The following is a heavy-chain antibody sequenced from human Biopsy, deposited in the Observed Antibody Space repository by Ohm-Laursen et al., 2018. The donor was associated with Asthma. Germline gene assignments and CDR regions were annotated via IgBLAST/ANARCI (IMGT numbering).Heavy chain of an antibody. D-gene: IGHD1-1*01. CDR3: VRDGTDDAFDI. CDR2: ISKDASTQ. V-gene: IGHV3-30*01. J-gene: IGHJ3*02. CDR1: GFSFSNFA. Sequence: SLGLSFTASGFSFSNFAIHWVRQAPGKGLEWVGGISKDASTQDYADSVKGRFTMARDNSKNTLDLQMNSLREEDTAVYYCVRDGTDDAFDIWGQGTVVSVSS.